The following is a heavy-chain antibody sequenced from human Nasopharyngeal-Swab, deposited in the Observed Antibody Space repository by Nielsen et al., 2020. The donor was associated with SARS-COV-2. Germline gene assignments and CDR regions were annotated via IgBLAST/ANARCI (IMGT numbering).Heavy chain of an antibody. Sequence: GSLRLSCTVSGGSISNYYWSWIRQPPGERLEWIGYIYNSGRTTDYNPSLKSRVTISLDTSKNQFSLKLSSVTAADTAVYYCARGGDGGLAHFDYWGQGNLVTVSS. J-gene: IGHJ4*02. V-gene: IGHV4-59*01. CDR1: GGSISNYY. CDR2: IYNSGRT. D-gene: IGHD2-21*01. CDR3: ARGGDGGLAHFDY.